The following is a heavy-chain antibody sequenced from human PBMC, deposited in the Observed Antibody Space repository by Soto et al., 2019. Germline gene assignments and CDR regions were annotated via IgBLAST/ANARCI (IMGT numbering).Heavy chain of an antibody. D-gene: IGHD3-3*01. V-gene: IGHV3-33*01. CDR1: GFTFSSYG. CDR2: IWYDGSNK. J-gene: IGHJ6*03. CDR3: ARVNYDFWSGYYPNDYYYYYMDV. Sequence: GGSLRLSCAASGFTFSSYGMHRVRQAPGKGLEWVAVIWYDGSNKYYADSVKGRFTISRDNSKNTLYLQMNSLRAEDTAVYYCARVNYDFWSGYYPNDYYYYYMDVWGKGTTVTVSS.